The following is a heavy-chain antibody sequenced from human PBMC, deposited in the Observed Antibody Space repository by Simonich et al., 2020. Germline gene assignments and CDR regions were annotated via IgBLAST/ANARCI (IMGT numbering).Heavy chain of an antibody. CDR2: IRSKAYGGTT. J-gene: IGHJ3*02. CDR3: TGWGNAFDI. CDR1: GFTFGDYA. D-gene: IGHD7-27*01. Sequence: EVQLVESGGGLVQPGRSLRLSCTASGFTFGDYAMSWVRQAPGKGLEVVGFIRSKAYGGTTEYAASVKGRFTISRDDSKSIAYLQMNSLKTEDTAVYYCTGWGNAFDIWGQGTMVTVSS. V-gene: IGHV3-49*04.